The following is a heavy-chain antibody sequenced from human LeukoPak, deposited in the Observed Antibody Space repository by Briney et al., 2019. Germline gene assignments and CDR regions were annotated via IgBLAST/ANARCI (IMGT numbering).Heavy chain of an antibody. J-gene: IGHJ3*02. CDR1: GCTISSGAYS. CDR3: ASNPITVDNFFDI. CDR2: IYHSRST. D-gene: IGHD3-10*01. V-gene: IGHV4-30-2*01. Sequence: PSETLTLTCAASGCTISSGAYSWSWLAPPPGKGLEWIGYIYHSRSTYYNPSLESRTTLSVDRYKKQYLLKLSPVTEAATVDYFCASNPITVDNFFDIWGQGTLVTVSS.